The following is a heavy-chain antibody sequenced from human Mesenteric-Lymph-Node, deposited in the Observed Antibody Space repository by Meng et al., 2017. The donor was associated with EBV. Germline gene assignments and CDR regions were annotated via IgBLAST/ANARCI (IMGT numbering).Heavy chain of an antibody. CDR3: VKVESSGRFSWFDP. D-gene: IGHD3-10*01. V-gene: IGHV4-4*02. J-gene: IGHJ5*02. CDR2: IYHSGST. Sequence: AAGPGMVKRAWILFLHCSGVGGYSCSFICWDLGRPTPGKGLEWIGEIYHSGSTNSNPYLRSRVTISVDKSKNQFSLKLTSVTAADTALYYCVKVESSGRFSWFDPWGQGTLVTVSS. CDR1: GGYSCSFIC.